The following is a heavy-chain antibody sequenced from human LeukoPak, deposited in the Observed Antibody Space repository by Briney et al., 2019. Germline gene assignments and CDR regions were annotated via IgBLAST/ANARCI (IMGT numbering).Heavy chain of an antibody. Sequence: PSETLSLTCTVSGGSISSGSYYWSWIRQPAGKGLEWIGRIYTSGSTNYNPSLKSRVTISVDTSKNQFSLKLSSVTAADTAVYYCARDPGGYLGHYFDYWGQGTLVTVSS. CDR1: GGSISSGSYY. CDR2: IYTSGST. V-gene: IGHV4-61*02. CDR3: ARDPGGYLGHYFDY. D-gene: IGHD5-12*01. J-gene: IGHJ4*02.